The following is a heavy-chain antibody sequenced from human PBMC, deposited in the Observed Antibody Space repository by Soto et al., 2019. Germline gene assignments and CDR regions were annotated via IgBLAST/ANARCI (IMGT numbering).Heavy chain of an antibody. CDR2: IDPSDSYT. CDR1: GYNFTAFW. V-gene: IGHV5-10-1*03. CDR3: ARVHKSWFDS. Sequence: EVQLVQSGAEVKKPGESLRVSCKASGYNFTAFWIHWVRQMPGKGLEWLGKIDPSDSYTNYSPSFEGHVTTSTDNSINTAYLQWSSLRASDTALYFCARVHKSWFDSWAQGTMVTVSS. J-gene: IGHJ5*01.